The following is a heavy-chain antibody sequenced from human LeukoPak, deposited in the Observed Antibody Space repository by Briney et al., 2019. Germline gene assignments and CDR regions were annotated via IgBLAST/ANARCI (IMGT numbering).Heavy chain of an antibody. J-gene: IGHJ3*02. CDR2: IYYSGST. CDR1: GGSISSYY. Sequence: SETLSLTCTVSGGSISSYYWSWIRQPPGKGLEWIGYIYYSGSTNYNPSLKSRVTISVDTSKNQFSLKLSSVTAADTAVYYCARDAAFSAFNMWGQGTMVTVSS. V-gene: IGHV4-59*01. CDR3: ARDAAFSAFNM. D-gene: IGHD2-15*01.